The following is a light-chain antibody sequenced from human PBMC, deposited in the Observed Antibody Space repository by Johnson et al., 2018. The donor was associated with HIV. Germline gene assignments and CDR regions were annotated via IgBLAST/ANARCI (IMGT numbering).Light chain of an antibody. CDR3: GTWDSSLSVEV. CDR2: QTN. CDR1: TSNIRNNY. J-gene: IGLJ1*01. V-gene: IGLV1-51*02. Sequence: QAVLTQPPSVSAAPGQKVTISCSGSTSNIRNNYVSWYQLFPGTAPTLLIYQTNKRPSGIPDRISGSKSGTSATLGIAGLQPGDEADYYGGTWDSSLSVEVFGTGTRVTVL.